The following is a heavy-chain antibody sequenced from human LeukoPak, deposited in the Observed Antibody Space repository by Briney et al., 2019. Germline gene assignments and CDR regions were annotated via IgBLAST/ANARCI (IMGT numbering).Heavy chain of an antibody. CDR3: VRESGDYGSADMPGYYYYMDV. J-gene: IGHJ6*03. D-gene: IGHD3-10*01. V-gene: IGHV3-7*01. CDR1: GFTVSSNY. CDR2: IKEDGTEQ. Sequence: QPGGSLRLSCAASGFTVSSNYMSWVRQAPGKGLEWVAKIKEDGTEQYYVDSVKGRFTISRDNAKNTVYLQMTTLRAEDTALYYCVRESGDYGSADMPGYYYYMDVWAKGTTVIVSS.